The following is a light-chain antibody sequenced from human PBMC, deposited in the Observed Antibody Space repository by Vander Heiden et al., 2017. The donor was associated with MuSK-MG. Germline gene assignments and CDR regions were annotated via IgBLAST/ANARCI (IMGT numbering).Light chain of an antibody. CDR2: QAS. CDR3: QQYYTYSGT. Sequence: DIQMTQSPPTLSASVGDRVTITCRASQNINFWLAWYQQKPGKAPNLLIHQASTLRGGVPSRFSGSASGTLFPLTISSLQPDDFATYYCQQYYTYSGTFGEGTKVEIK. CDR1: QNINFW. V-gene: IGKV1-5*03. J-gene: IGKJ4*01.